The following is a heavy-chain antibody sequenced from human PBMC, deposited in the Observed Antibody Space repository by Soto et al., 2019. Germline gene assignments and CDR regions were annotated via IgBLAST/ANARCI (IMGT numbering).Heavy chain of an antibody. J-gene: IGHJ4*02. CDR3: ARGRSGSYPSDY. CDR1: GGSISSYY. Sequence: SETLSLTCTVSGGSISSYYWSWTRQPPGKGLEWIGYIYYSGSTNYSPSLKSRVTISLDTSKNQFSLKLTSVTAADTAVYFCARGRSGSYPSDYWGLGTVVTVSS. CDR2: IYYSGST. V-gene: IGHV4-59*01. D-gene: IGHD1-26*01.